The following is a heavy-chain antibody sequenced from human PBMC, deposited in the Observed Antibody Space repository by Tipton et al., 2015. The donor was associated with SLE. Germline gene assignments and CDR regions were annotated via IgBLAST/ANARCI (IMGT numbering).Heavy chain of an antibody. D-gene: IGHD6-19*01. CDR1: GGSISSGGYS. CDR2: IYHSGST. J-gene: IGHJ2*01. Sequence: TLSLTCAVSGGSISSGGYSWSWIRQPPGKGLKWIGYIYHSGSTYYNPSLKSRVTISVDRSKNQFSLKLSSVTAADTAVYYCARPVSVAGNWYFDLWGRGTLVTVSS. V-gene: IGHV4-30-2*01. CDR3: ARPVSVAGNWYFDL.